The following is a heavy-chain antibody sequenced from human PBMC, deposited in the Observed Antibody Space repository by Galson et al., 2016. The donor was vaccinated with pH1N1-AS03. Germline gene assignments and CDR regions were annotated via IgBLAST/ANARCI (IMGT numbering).Heavy chain of an antibody. CDR2: IWYDGSSQ. D-gene: IGHD3-22*01. Sequence: SLRLSCAASGFPFSNSGMQWVRQAPGKGLEWVALIWYDGSSQYYTDSVKGRFTISRDNSENTLYLQMNSLRPEDTAVYYCVVWHSSAVRWGFDYWGQGTLVTVSS. V-gene: IGHV3-33*01. CDR1: GFPFSNSG. CDR3: VVWHSSAVRWGFDY. J-gene: IGHJ4*02.